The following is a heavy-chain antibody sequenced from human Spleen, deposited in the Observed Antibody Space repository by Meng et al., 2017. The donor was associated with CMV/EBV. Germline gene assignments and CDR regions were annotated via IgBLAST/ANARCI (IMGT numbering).Heavy chain of an antibody. CDR1: GFTFSSYW. Sequence: GGSLRLSCAASGFTFSSYWMSWVRQAPGKGLEWVSSISSSSAYIYYADSVKGRFTISRDNAKNSLYLQMNSLRAEDTAVYYCARDGLGYCSSISCYGLDYWGQGTLFPFSS. J-gene: IGHJ4*02. D-gene: IGHD2-2*01. V-gene: IGHV3-21*01. CDR2: ISSSSAYI. CDR3: ARDGLGYCSSISCYGLDY.